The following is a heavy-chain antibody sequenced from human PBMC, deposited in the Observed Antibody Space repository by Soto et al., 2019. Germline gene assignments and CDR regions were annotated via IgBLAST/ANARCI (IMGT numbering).Heavy chain of an antibody. V-gene: IGHV4-4*07. D-gene: IGHD3-9*01. J-gene: IGHJ6*02. CDR1: GDSLGNYY. CDR3: ARADYEILTGSYAMDV. CDR2: VSSSGNT. Sequence: SETLSLSCTVSGDSLGNYYWFWIRQPVGKGLEWIGRVSSSGNTNANPTLNSRATMSIDTSKNQFSLRLRSATAADTAVYYCARADYEILTGSYAMDVWGQGTTVTVSS.